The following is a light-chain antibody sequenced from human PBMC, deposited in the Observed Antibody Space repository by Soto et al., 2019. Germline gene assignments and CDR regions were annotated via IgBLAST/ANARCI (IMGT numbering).Light chain of an antibody. CDR2: GVS. V-gene: IGKV3-20*01. Sequence: EIVLTQSPGTLSLSPGERATLSCGASQSISSGHLAWYQQRPGQAPRLLMYGVSIRASGIPDRFRGSGSGTDFTLTITRLEHDEFAVYSSQYYDRPPTFGQGTRLEIK. J-gene: IGKJ5*01. CDR3: QYYDRPPT. CDR1: QSISSGH.